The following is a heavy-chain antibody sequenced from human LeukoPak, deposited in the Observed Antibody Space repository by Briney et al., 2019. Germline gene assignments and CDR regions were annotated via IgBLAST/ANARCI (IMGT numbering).Heavy chain of an antibody. CDR2: MNPNSGNT. V-gene: IGHV1-8*01. CDR3: AIAAAAAHDAFDI. Sequence: ASVKVSCKASGYTFTSYDINWVRQATGQGLEWMGWMNPNSGNTGYAQKFQGRVTMTRNTSISTAYMELSSLRSEDTAVYYCAIAAAAAHDAFDIWGQGTMVTVSS. CDR1: GYTFTSYD. J-gene: IGHJ3*02. D-gene: IGHD6-13*01.